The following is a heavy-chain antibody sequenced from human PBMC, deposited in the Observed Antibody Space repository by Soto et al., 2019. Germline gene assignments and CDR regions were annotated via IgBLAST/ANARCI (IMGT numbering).Heavy chain of an antibody. V-gene: IGHV3-9*01. J-gene: IGHJ4*02. CDR3: VGGSWFD. Sequence: EVQLVESGGDMVQPGRSLKLSCVGSGYSFEDYSMHWVRQAPGKGLEWVSGISWNGNFTGYADSVKGRFTISRDNAKNSLFLQMRSLSLDDTALYYCVGGSWFDWGQGTLVTVSS. CDR2: ISWNGNFT. D-gene: IGHD2-15*01. CDR1: GYSFEDYS.